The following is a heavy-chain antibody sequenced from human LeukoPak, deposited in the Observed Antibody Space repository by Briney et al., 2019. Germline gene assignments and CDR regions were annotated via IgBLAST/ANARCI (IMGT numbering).Heavy chain of an antibody. D-gene: IGHD1-1*01. Sequence: GGSLRLSCAASGFTFSSYSMNWVRQAPGKGLEWVSSISSSSSYIYYADSVKGRFTISRDNAKNSLYLQMNSLRAEDTAVYYCARDRYNWNDWFDPWGQGTLVTVSS. V-gene: IGHV3-21*01. J-gene: IGHJ5*02. CDR3: ARDRYNWNDWFDP. CDR2: ISSSSSYI. CDR1: GFTFSSYS.